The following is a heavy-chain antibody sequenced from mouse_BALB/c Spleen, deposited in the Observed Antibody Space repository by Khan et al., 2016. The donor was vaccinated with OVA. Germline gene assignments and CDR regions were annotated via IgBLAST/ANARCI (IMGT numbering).Heavy chain of an antibody. CDR1: GSNIKDYN. Sequence: VQLKESGAELVRSGASVKLSCTASGSNIKDYNMHWVKQRPEQGLEWIGWIDPENGDTEYAPKFQGKATMTADTSSNTAYLQFSSLTSEDTAVYYCNAFPYYYGSDWFAYWGQGTLVTVSA. CDR3: NAFPYYYGSDWFAY. V-gene: IGHV14-4*02. J-gene: IGHJ3*01. D-gene: IGHD1-1*01. CDR2: IDPENGDT.